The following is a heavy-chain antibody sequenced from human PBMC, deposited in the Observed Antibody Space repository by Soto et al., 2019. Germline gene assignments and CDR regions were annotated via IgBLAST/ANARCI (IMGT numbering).Heavy chain of an antibody. CDR2: ISHHGSIT. J-gene: IGHJ4*02. Sequence: GRGLRLSCAAARFIFRDQGMHCVRQPSATCLQWFATISHHGSITPYADSVMGRFTTSRDNFKKVGYLHLSGLRVEDTAIYYCAKDWVGGSNNYQLDYWGQGTAVTVSS. D-gene: IGHD1-26*01. V-gene: IGHV3-30*04. CDR1: RFIFRDQG. CDR3: AKDWVGGSNNYQLDY.